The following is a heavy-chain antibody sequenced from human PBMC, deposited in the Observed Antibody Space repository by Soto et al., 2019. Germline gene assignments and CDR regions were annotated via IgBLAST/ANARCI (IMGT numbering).Heavy chain of an antibody. CDR2: IYSGGYT. D-gene: IGHD3-10*01. J-gene: IGHJ4*02. CDR1: GFTVSNNY. CDR3: AEHPGGGGY. Sequence: EVQLVESGGGLIQPGGSLRLSCAVSGFTVSNNYMSWVRQAPGKGLEGVSVIYSGGYTAYGDSVKGRFTISRDNSKNTIFLKMNTRGAGDTALFSCAEHPGGGGYWGQGTLVTVSS. V-gene: IGHV3-53*01.